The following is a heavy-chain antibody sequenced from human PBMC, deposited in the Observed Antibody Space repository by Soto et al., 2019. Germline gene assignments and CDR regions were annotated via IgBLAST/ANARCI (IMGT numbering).Heavy chain of an antibody. CDR1: GYTFTSYA. V-gene: IGHV7-4-1*01. D-gene: IGHD3-10*02. CDR3: ARDMSGIAVNYYYYGMDV. J-gene: IGHJ6*02. Sequence: ASVKVSCKASGYTFTSYAMNWVRQAPGQGLEWMGWINTNTGNPTYAQGFTGRFVFSLDTSVSTAYLQICSLKAEDTAVYYCARDMSGIAVNYYYYGMDVRGQGTTVTVSS. CDR2: INTNTGNP.